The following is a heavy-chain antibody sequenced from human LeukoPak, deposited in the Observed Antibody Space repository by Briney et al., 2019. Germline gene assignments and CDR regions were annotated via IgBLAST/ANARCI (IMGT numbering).Heavy chain of an antibody. V-gene: IGHV3-11*01. D-gene: IGHD1-26*01. CDR3: ARLRVGAAAWYFDL. CDR1: GFTFSDYY. CDR2: ISSSGSTI. Sequence: GGSLRLSCAASGFTFSDYYMSWIRQAPGKGLEWVSYISSSGSTIYYADSVKGRFTISRDNAKNSLYLQMNSLRAEDTGVYYCARLRVGAAAWYFDLWGRGTLVTVSS. J-gene: IGHJ2*01.